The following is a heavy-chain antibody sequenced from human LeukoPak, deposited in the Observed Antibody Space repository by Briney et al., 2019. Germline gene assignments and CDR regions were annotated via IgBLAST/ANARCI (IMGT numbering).Heavy chain of an antibody. Sequence: GGSLRLSCAASGFTFSNYAMSWVRQAPGKGLEWVSEISDSGGSTYYADSVKGRVTISRDNSENTLYLQMNSLRAEDTAVYYCARFAAGASYSYYMDVGGKGTTVTAS. D-gene: IGHD3-10*01. J-gene: IGHJ6*03. CDR2: ISDSGGST. V-gene: IGHV3-23*01. CDR3: ARFAAGASYSYYMDV. CDR1: GFTFSNYA.